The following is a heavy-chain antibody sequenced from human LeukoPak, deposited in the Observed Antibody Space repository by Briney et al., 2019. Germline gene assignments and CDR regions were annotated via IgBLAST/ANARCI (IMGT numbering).Heavy chain of an antibody. D-gene: IGHD3-16*01. J-gene: IGHJ3*02. CDR3: ARGLSAFDI. Sequence: GGSLRLSCAASGFTFSSYSMNWVRQAPGKGLEWVSYISSSSNIIYYADSVKGRFTISRDNAKNSLYLQMNSLSAEDTAVYYCARGLSAFDIWGQGTMATVSS. V-gene: IGHV3-48*04. CDR1: GFTFSSYS. CDR2: ISSSSNII.